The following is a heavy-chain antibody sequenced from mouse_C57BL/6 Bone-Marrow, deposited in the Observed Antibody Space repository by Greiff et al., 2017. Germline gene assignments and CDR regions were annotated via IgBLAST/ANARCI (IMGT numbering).Heavy chain of an antibody. J-gene: IGHJ4*01. V-gene: IGHV5-9-1*02. CDR1: GFTFSSYA. CDR2: ISSGGDYI. CDR3: TRGGTTVVAYYAMDY. D-gene: IGHD1-1*01. Sequence: EVMLVESGEGLVKPGGSLKLSCAASGFTFSSYAMSWVRQTPEKRLEWVAYISSGGDYIYYADTVKGRFTISRDNARNTLYLQMSSLKSEYTAMYYCTRGGTTVVAYYAMDYWGQGTSVTVSS.